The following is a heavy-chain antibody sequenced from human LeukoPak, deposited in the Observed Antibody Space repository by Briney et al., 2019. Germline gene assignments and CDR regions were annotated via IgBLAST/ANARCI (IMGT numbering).Heavy chain of an antibody. CDR1: GFTFSGNW. Sequence: GGSLRLSCAASGFTFSGNWMTWVRQAPGKGLEWVANIKQDGSEEYYVNSVKGRFTISRDNAKNSLYLHMSSLRAEDTAVYYCARHDNWNFSYWGQGTLVTVSS. CDR2: IKQDGSEE. D-gene: IGHD1-7*01. CDR3: ARHDNWNFSY. V-gene: IGHV3-7*01. J-gene: IGHJ4*02.